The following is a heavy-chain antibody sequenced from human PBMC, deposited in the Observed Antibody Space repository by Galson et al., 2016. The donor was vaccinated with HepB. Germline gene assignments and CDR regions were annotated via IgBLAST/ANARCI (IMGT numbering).Heavy chain of an antibody. CDR3: ARGGASSKWLDP. V-gene: IGHV4-59*01. CDR1: GGSISGYY. D-gene: IGHD6-6*01. Sequence: SETLSLTCTVSGGSISGYYWSWIRQSPGRGLEWIGTIYYGGTTNYNPSLESRVTISVEASKNQFSLNLRSVTAADTAEYYCARGGASSKWLDPWGQGSLVTVSS. J-gene: IGHJ5*02. CDR2: IYYGGTT.